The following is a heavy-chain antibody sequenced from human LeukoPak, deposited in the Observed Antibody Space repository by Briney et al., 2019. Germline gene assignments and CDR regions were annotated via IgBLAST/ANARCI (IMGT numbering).Heavy chain of an antibody. J-gene: IGHJ4*02. CDR2: ISYDGSNK. CDR3: ARDDCSSTSCYVLYN. D-gene: IGHD2-2*01. CDR1: GFTFSSYA. V-gene: IGHV3-30-3*01. Sequence: GGSLRLSCAASGFTFSSYAMHWVRQAPGKGLEWVAVISYDGSNKYYADSVEGRFTISRDNSKNTLYLQMNSLRAEDTAVYYCARDDCSSTSCYVLYNWGQGTLVTVSS.